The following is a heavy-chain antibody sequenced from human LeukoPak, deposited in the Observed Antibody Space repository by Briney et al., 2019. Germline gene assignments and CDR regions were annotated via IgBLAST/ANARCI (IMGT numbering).Heavy chain of an antibody. V-gene: IGHV4-34*01. J-gene: IGHJ5*02. CDR3: ARHGRIDFWSGYHSSGWFDP. D-gene: IGHD3-3*01. CDR1: GGSTSVYY. Sequence: SETLSLTCTVSGGSTSVYYWSWIRQPPGKGLEWIGEINHSGSTNYNPSLKSRVTISVDTSKNQFSLKLSSVTAADTAVYYCARHGRIDFWSGYHSSGWFDPWGQGTLVTVSS. CDR2: INHSGST.